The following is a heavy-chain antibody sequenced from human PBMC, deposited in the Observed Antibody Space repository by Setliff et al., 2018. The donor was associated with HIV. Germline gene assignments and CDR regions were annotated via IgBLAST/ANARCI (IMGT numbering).Heavy chain of an antibody. CDR1: GGSFSGYY. CDR2: INHSGST. J-gene: IGHJ6*03. V-gene: IGHV4-34*01. D-gene: IGHD1-26*01. Sequence: SETLSLTCAVYGGSFSGYYWSWIRQPPGKGLEWIGEINHSGSTNYNPSLKSRVTISVDTSKNQFSLKLSSVTAADTAVYYCARIVRWELVATSTFFYYYMDVWGKGTTVTV. CDR3: ARIVRWELVATSTFFYYYMDV.